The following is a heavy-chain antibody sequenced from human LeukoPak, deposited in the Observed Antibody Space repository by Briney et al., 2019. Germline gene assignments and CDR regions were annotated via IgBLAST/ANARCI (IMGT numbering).Heavy chain of an antibody. J-gene: IGHJ4*02. D-gene: IGHD2-2*01. CDR1: GFTFIDYG. Sequence: PGRSLRLSCATSGFTFIDYGFHWVRQAPGKGLEWVAVIWYDGTEKYYEDSVKGRFTISRDDSKNTLFLQMDSLRAEDTAIYYCARDDCSSTSCLAVWGPGTLVTVSS. V-gene: IGHV3-33*01. CDR2: IWYDGTEK. CDR3: ARDDCSSTSCLAV.